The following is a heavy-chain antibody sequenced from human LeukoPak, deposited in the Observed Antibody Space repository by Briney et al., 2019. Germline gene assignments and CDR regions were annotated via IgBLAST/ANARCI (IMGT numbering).Heavy chain of an antibody. CDR3: ARGKWMTTVTFRI. D-gene: IGHD4-17*01. Sequence: ASVKVSCKASGYTFTGYYMHWARQAPGQGLEWMGWINPNSGGTNYAQKFQGRVTMTRDTSISTAYMELSRLRSDDTAVYYCARGKWMTTVTFRIWGQGTMVTVSS. V-gene: IGHV1-2*02. CDR1: GYTFTGYY. CDR2: INPNSGGT. J-gene: IGHJ3*02.